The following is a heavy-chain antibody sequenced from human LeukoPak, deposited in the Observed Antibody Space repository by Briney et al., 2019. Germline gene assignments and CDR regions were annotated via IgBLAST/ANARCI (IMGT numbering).Heavy chain of an antibody. D-gene: IGHD1-26*01. CDR1: GFTFTSYA. CDR2: ISYDESNK. CDR3: ARGSTGSGTYSTLDY. Sequence: GRSLRLSCAASGFTFTSYAVHWVRQAPGKGLEWVAVISYDESNKYYAVSVKGRFTISRDNSKNTLYLQMNSLRAEDTAVYYCARGSTGSGTYSTLDYWGQGTLVTVSS. V-gene: IGHV3-30-3*01. J-gene: IGHJ4*02.